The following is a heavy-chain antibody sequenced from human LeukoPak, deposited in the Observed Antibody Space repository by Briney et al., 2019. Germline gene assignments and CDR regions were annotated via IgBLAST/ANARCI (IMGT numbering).Heavy chain of an antibody. J-gene: IGHJ6*03. CDR1: EFSVGSNY. D-gene: IGHD2-15*01. Sequence: AGGSLRLSCAASEFSVGSNYMTWIRQAPGKGLEWVSYISSSGSTIYYADSVKGRFTISRDNAKNSLYLQMNSLRAEDTAVYYCARDGCSGGSCYVYYMDVWGKGTTVTISS. V-gene: IGHV3-11*01. CDR3: ARDGCSGGSCYVYYMDV. CDR2: ISSSGSTI.